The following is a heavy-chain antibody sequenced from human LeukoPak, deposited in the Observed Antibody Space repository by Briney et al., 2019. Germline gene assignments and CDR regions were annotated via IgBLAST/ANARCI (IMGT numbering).Heavy chain of an antibody. J-gene: IGHJ4*02. Sequence: ASVKVSCKASGYTFTGYYMHWVRQAPGQGLEWMGWINPNSGGTNYAQKFQGRVTMTRDTSISTAYMELSRLRSDDTAVYYCARGKWGEYFDWLWDFDYWGQGTLVTVSS. CDR3: ARGKWGEYFDWLWDFDY. CDR1: GYTFTGYY. V-gene: IGHV1-2*02. CDR2: INPNSGGT. D-gene: IGHD3-9*01.